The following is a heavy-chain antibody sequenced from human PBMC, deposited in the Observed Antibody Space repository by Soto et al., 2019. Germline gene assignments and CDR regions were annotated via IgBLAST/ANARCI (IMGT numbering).Heavy chain of an antibody. V-gene: IGHV4-39*02. CDR2: IYYSGST. D-gene: IGHD3-10*01. CDR1: GGSISSSSYY. CDR3: ARDISPLTVRGVKAVSDHFDY. J-gene: IGHJ4*02. Sequence: SETLSLTCTVSGGSISSSSYYWGWIRQPPGKGLEWIGSIYYSGSTYYNPSLKSRVTISVDTSKNQFSLKLSSVTAADTAVYYCARDISPLTVRGVKAVSDHFDYWGQGTLVTVSS.